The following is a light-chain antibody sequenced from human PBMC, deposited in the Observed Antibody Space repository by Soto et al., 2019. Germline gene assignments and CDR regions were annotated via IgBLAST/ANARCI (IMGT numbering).Light chain of an antibody. Sequence: DIQMTQLPSSLSASVGDRVTITCRAGQGISNSLAWFQQKPGKAPKSVIYASSSLKSEVQSRFSGIGFGTDVTLTISSLQPEDFATYYCQQYKSFPFTFGGGSKVDI. CDR1: QGISNS. CDR3: QQYKSFPFT. V-gene: IGKV1-16*01. J-gene: IGKJ3*01. CDR2: ASS.